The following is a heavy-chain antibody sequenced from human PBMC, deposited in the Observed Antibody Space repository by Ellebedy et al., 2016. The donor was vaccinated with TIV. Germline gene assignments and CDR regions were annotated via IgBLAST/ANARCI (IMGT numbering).Heavy chain of an antibody. Sequence: SETLSLXXTVSGGSISSSSYYWGWIRQPPGKGLEWIGSIYYSGSTYYNPSLKSRVTISVDTSKNQFSLKLSSVTAADTAVYYCARTPMVRGVISPDYWGQGTLVTVSS. J-gene: IGHJ4*02. V-gene: IGHV4-39*01. D-gene: IGHD3-10*01. CDR3: ARTPMVRGVISPDY. CDR2: IYYSGST. CDR1: GGSISSSSYY.